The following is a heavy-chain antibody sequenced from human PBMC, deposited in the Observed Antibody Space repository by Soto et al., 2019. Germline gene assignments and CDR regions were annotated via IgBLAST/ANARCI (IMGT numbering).Heavy chain of an antibody. J-gene: IGHJ5*02. V-gene: IGHV1-18*04. CDR2: ISAYNGNT. CDR3: AREGDIVVVPAAVNWFDP. Sequence: GASVKVSCKASGYTFTSYCISWVRQAPGQGLEWMGWISAYNGNTNYAQKLQGRVTMTTDTSTSTAYMELRSLRSDDTAVYYCAREGDIVVVPAAVNWFDPWGQGTLVTVSS. CDR1: GYTFTSYC. D-gene: IGHD2-2*01.